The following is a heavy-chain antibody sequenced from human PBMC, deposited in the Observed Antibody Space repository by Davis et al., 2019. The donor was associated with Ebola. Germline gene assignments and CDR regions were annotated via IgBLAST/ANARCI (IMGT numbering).Heavy chain of an antibody. CDR3: ARFFGDTYYYGMDV. CDR1: GYTFTSYG. V-gene: IGHV1-8*02. CDR2: MNPNSGNT. D-gene: IGHD2-21*02. Sequence: ASVKVSCKASGYTFTSYGINWVRQATGQGLEWMGWMNPNSGNTGYAQKFQGRVTMTRNTSISTAYMELSSLRSEDTAVYYCARFFGDTYYYGMDVWGQGTTVTVSS. J-gene: IGHJ6*02.